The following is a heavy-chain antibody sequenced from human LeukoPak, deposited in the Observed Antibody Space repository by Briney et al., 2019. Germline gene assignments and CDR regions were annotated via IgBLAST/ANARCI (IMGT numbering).Heavy chain of an antibody. V-gene: IGHV4-4*07. Sequence: SETLSLTCTVSGGSISSYYWTWSRQPAGKGLEWIGRITTSGTTNYKPSLKSRVTMSVDTSKNQFSLKLSSVTAADTAVYYCARDHGSGWYDYWGQGTLVTVSS. J-gene: IGHJ4*02. CDR1: GGSISSYY. CDR2: ITTSGTT. D-gene: IGHD6-19*01. CDR3: ARDHGSGWYDY.